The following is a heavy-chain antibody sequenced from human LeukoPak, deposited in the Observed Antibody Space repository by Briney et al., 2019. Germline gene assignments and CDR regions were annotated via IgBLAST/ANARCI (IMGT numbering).Heavy chain of an antibody. Sequence: ASVKVSCKASGYTFTSYYMHWVRQAPGQGLEWMGILNPSGGSTRYAQKLQGSVTMTRDMSTSTVYMELSSMRSEDTAMYYCARVSVDYYYYYMDVWGKGTTVTVSS. V-gene: IGHV1-46*01. J-gene: IGHJ6*03. CDR3: ARVSVDYYYYYMDV. CDR1: GYTFTSYY. CDR2: LNPSGGST.